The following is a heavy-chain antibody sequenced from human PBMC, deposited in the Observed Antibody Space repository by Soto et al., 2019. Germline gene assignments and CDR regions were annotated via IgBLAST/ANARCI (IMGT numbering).Heavy chain of an antibody. Sequence: EVQLLESGGGLVQPGGSLRLSCEASGFTSGFTFSSYGMSWVRQAPGKGLEWVSDISGSGGKKRYADSVKGRFTISRDNSKSTLYLQMNSLRVEDTAVYFCTKDQLPDVIEAAGYWGQGTLVSVSS. V-gene: IGHV3-23*01. J-gene: IGHJ4*02. CDR1: GFTFSSYG. CDR2: ISGSGGKK. D-gene: IGHD6-13*01. CDR3: TKDQLPDVIEAAGY.